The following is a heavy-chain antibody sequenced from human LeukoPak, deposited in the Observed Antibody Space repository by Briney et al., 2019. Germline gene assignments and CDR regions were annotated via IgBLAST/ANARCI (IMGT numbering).Heavy chain of an antibody. CDR3: ARDLIGNYDFWSGYQGIDY. Sequence: SVKVSCKASGGTFSSYAISWVRQAPGQGLEWMGGIIPIFGTANYAQKFQGRVTITADESTSTAYMELSSLRSDDTAVYYCARDLIGNYDFWSGYQGIDYWGQGTLVTVSS. CDR2: IIPIFGTA. D-gene: IGHD3-3*01. V-gene: IGHV1-69*13. J-gene: IGHJ4*02. CDR1: GGTFSSYA.